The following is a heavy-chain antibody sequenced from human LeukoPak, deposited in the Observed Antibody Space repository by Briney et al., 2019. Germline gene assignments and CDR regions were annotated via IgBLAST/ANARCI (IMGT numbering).Heavy chain of an antibody. CDR2: INHSGST. CDR3: ASEDGGSYGLNRRFDY. V-gene: IGHV4-34*01. J-gene: IGHJ4*02. CDR1: GGSINNYY. D-gene: IGHD3-16*01. Sequence: PSETLSLTCNVSGGSINNYYWSWIRQPPGKGLEWIGEINHSGSTNYNPSLKSRVTISVDTSKNQFSLKLSSVTAADTAVYYCASEDGGSYGLNRRFDYWGQGTLVTVSS.